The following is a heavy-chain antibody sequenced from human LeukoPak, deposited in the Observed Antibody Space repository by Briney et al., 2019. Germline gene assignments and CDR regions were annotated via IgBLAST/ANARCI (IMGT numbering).Heavy chain of an antibody. V-gene: IGHV3-30*02. CDR2: IRYDGSNK. CDR1: GFTFSSYG. CDR3: AKEWQWQLLIVDY. Sequence: TGGSLRLSCAASGFTFSSYGMHWVRQAPGMGLEWMAFIRYDGSNKYYADSVKGRFTIFRDNSKNTLYLQMNSARAVDTAVYYCAKEWQWQLLIVDYWGQGTLVTVSS. D-gene: IGHD1-26*01. J-gene: IGHJ4*02.